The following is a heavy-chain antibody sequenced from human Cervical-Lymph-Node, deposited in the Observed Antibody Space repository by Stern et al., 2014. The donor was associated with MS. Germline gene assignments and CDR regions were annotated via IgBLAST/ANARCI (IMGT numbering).Heavy chain of an antibody. CDR2: IIPIFGTP. V-gene: IGHV1-69*01. CDR3: ARSIIAARPPVYYYGMDV. J-gene: IGHJ6*02. D-gene: IGHD6-6*01. Sequence: QLVQSGAEVKKPGSSVKVSCKASGGTFSSYAISWVRQAPGQGLEWMGGIIPIFGTPNYAQKFQGRVTIPGDESTSTAYMELSSLRSEDTAVYYCARSIIAARPPVYYYGMDVWGQGTTVTVSS. CDR1: GGTFSSYA.